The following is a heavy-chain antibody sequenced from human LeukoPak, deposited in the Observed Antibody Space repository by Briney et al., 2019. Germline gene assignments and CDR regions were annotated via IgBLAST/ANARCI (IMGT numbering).Heavy chain of an antibody. Sequence: SGTPSLTCAVSGGSVSTNNWWSWVRQPPGKGLEWIGEIYHTGSTNYSPSLKSRVTISVDTSKNQFSLKLSSVTAADTAVYYCARGRVAAAGTSTGPYYFDYWGQGTLVTVSS. J-gene: IGHJ4*02. D-gene: IGHD6-13*01. CDR2: IYHTGST. V-gene: IGHV4-4*02. CDR3: ARGRVAAAGTSTGPYYFDY. CDR1: GGSVSTNNW.